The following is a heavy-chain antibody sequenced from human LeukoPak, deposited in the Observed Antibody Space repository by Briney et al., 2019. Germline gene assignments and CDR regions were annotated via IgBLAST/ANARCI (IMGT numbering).Heavy chain of an antibody. CDR3: ARRGLRFLESVKYSWFDP. Sequence: SETLSLACTVSGGSISSSSYYWTWIRQPPGKGLEWIGEINHSGSTNYNPSLKSRVTISVDTSKSQFSLKLSSVTAADTAIYFCARRGLRFLESVKYSWFDPWGQGTLVTVSS. CDR2: INHSGST. V-gene: IGHV4-39*07. J-gene: IGHJ5*02. CDR1: GGSISSSSYY. D-gene: IGHD3-3*01.